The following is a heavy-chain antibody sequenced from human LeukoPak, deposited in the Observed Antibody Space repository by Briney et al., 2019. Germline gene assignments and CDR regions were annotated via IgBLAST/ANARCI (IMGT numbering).Heavy chain of an antibody. CDR3: ATSSGWPGTFDY. CDR1: GGSISSYY. CDR2: IYYSGST. Sequence: PSETLSLTCTVSGGSISSYYWSWIRQPPGKGLEWIGYIYYSGSTNYNPSLKSRVTISVDMSKNQFSLKLSSVTAADTAVYYCATSSGWPGTFDYWGQGTLVTVSS. D-gene: IGHD6-19*01. V-gene: IGHV4-59*01. J-gene: IGHJ4*02.